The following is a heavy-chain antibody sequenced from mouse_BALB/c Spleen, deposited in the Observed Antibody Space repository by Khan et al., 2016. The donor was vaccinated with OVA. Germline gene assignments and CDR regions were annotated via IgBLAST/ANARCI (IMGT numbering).Heavy chain of an antibody. D-gene: IGHD2-1*01. CDR2: IYPGTGTT. CDR1: GYTFTNYW. Sequence: QVQLKQSGAELVKPGASVKLSCKTSGYTFTNYWIQWVKQRPGQGLGWIGEIYPGTGTTYYNENFKAKATLTIDTSSSTAYMQLSSLTSEDSAVYFCARDYFGNYEFAYWGQGTLVTVAA. J-gene: IGHJ3*01. V-gene: IGHV1S132*01. CDR3: ARDYFGNYEFAY.